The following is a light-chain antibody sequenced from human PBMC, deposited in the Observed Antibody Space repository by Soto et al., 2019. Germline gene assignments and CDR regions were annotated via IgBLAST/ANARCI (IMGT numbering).Light chain of an antibody. CDR1: QSISNW. J-gene: IGKJ4*01. CDR3: EQYDSFPLT. V-gene: IGKV1-5*03. CDR2: KAS. Sequence: DIQMTQSPSTLSASVGDRVTITCRASQSISNWLAWYQQRPGRAPQLLIHKASTLETGVQSRFSGSGSGTEFTLTICSLQPDDFASYFCEQYDSFPLTFGGGTKGDIK.